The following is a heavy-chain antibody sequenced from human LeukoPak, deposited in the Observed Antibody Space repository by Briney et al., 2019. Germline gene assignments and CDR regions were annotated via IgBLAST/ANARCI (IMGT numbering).Heavy chain of an antibody. CDR1: GGSISSSSYY. J-gene: IGHJ4*02. CDR2: IYYSGST. D-gene: IGHD3-22*01. Sequence: SETLSLTCTVSGGSISSSSYYWGWIRQPPGKGLEWIGSIYYSGSTYYSPPLKSRVTISVDTSKNQFSLKLSSVTAADTAVYYCASAYDSSGYYPFDYWGQGTLVTVSS. CDR3: ASAYDSSGYYPFDY. V-gene: IGHV4-39*01.